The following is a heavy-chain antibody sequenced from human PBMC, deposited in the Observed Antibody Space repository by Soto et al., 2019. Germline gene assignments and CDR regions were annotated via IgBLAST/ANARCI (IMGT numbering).Heavy chain of an antibody. J-gene: IGHJ4*02. Sequence: QVQMVQSGAEVTKPEASVKVSCKASGYTFSNYGFTWVRQVPGQGLEWMGWISAYNGKTNYAQELQGRVTMTTDTSTSTVYMELRSLRSDDTAVYYCARGGATSGGLDYWGQGTLVTVSS. CDR1: GYTFSNYG. CDR3: ARGGATSGGLDY. D-gene: IGHD3-10*01. V-gene: IGHV1-18*01. CDR2: ISAYNGKT.